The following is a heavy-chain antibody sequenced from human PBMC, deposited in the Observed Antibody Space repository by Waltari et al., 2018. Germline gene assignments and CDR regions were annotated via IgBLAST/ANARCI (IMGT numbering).Heavy chain of an antibody. J-gene: IGHJ4*02. CDR2: INTGNGNT. CDR3: ARWRYSSGWDFDY. D-gene: IGHD6-19*01. Sequence: QVQLVQSGAEVKKPGASVKVSCKASGYTFTRYALHLVPQAPGQRLEWMGWINTGNGNTKYSQKFQGRVTITRDTSASTAYMELSSLRSEDTAVYYCARWRYSSGWDFDYWGQGTLVTVSS. V-gene: IGHV1-3*04. CDR1: GYTFTRYA.